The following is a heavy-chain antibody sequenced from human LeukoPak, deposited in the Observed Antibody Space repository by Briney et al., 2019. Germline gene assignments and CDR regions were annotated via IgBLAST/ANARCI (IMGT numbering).Heavy chain of an antibody. CDR2: INHSGST. V-gene: IGHV4-34*01. CDR1: GGSFSGYY. CDR3: ARGAISTGLSFAP. Sequence: ASETLSLTCAVFGGSFSGYYWSWIRQTPGKGLEWIGQINHSGSTNYNPSLKGRVTISVDTSKNQFSLKLSSVTAADTAVYYCARGAISTGLSFAPWGQGTLVTVSS. D-gene: IGHD3-9*01. J-gene: IGHJ5*02.